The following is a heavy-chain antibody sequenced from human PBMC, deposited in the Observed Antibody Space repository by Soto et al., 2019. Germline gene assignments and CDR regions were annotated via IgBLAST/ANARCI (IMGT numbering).Heavy chain of an antibody. CDR3: AKDLMRVGLRFDFDY. D-gene: IGHD5-12*01. Sequence: PGGSLRLSCAASGFTFSSYAMSWVRQAPGKGLEWVSAISGSGGSTYYADSVKGRFTISRDNSKNTLYLQMNSLRAEDTAVYYCAKDLMRVGLRFDFDYWGQGTLVTVSS. J-gene: IGHJ4*02. CDR1: GFTFSSYA. V-gene: IGHV3-23*01. CDR2: ISGSGGST.